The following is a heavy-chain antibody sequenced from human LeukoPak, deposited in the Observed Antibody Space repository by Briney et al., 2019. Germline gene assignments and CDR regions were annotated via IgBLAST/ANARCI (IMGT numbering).Heavy chain of an antibody. V-gene: IGHV3-30*18. CDR3: AKDSGYSSSWTNWFDP. Sequence: PGRSLRLSCAASGFTFSSYGMHWVRQAPGKGLEWVAVISYDGSNKYYAGSVKGRFTISRDNSKNTLYLQMNSLRAEDTAVYYCAKDSGYSSSWTNWFDPWGQGTLVTVSS. J-gene: IGHJ5*02. CDR1: GFTFSSYG. CDR2: ISYDGSNK. D-gene: IGHD6-13*01.